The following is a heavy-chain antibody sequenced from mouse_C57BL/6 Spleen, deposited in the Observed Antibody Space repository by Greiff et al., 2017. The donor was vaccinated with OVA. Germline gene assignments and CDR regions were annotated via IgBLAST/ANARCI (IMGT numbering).Heavy chain of an antibody. D-gene: IGHD1-1*01. CDR1: GFSLSTSGMG. V-gene: IGHV8-12*01. Sequence: QVQLKESGPGILQSSQTLSLTCSFSGFSLSTSGMGVSWIRQPSGKGLEWLAHIYWDDDKRYNPSLKSRLTISKDTSRNQVFLKITSVDTADTATYYCARSMYYGSSYGYFEVWGTGTTVTVSS. CDR3: ARSMYYGSSYGYFEV. J-gene: IGHJ1*03. CDR2: IYWDDDK.